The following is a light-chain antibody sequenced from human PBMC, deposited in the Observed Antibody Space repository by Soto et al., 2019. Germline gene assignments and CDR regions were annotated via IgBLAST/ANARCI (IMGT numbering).Light chain of an antibody. CDR3: ASLTTTNFV. V-gene: IGLV2-14*01. J-gene: IGLJ1*01. CDR1: SSDVGAYNL. Sequence: QSALTQPASVSRSPGQSITISCTGTSSDVGAYNLVSWYQHLPDKAPKLIISEVTNRPSGVSDRFSGSKSGNTASLTISGLQAEDEADYYCASLTTTNFVFGSGTKLTVL. CDR2: EVT.